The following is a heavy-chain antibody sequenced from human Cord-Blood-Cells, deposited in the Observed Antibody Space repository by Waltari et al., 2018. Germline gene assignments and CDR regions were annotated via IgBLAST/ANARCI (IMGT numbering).Heavy chain of an antibody. CDR1: GXSXXXXSXX. Sequence: QLQLQESGPGLVKPSETLXXXXXVSGXSXXXXSXXXXWIRQPPGKGLEWVGSIYYSGSTYYNPSLKSRVTISVDTSKNQFSLKLSSVTAADTAVYYCASFSIAAADAFDIWGQGTMVTVSS. J-gene: IGHJ3*02. CDR2: IYYSGST. CDR3: ASFSIAAADAFDI. V-gene: IGHV4-39*01. D-gene: IGHD6-13*01.